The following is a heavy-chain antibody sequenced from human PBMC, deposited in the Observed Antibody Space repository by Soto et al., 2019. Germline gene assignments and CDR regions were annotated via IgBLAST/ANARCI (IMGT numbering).Heavy chain of an antibody. Sequence: SETLSLTCAVSGSSISSGGYSWSWIRQPPGKGLEWIGYIYHSGSTYYNPSLKSRVTISVDRSKNQFSLKLSSVTDADTAVYYCARVPDRWGQGTLVTVSS. J-gene: IGHJ5*02. CDR1: GSSISSGGYS. D-gene: IGHD2-2*01. CDR3: ARVPDR. V-gene: IGHV4-30-2*01. CDR2: IYHSGST.